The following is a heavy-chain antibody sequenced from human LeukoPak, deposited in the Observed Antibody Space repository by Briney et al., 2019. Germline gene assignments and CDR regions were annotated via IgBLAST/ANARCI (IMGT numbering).Heavy chain of an antibody. D-gene: IGHD3-3*01. Sequence: GGSLRLSWAASGFTFSSYWIHWVRQAPGKGLVWVSRINSDGSSTSYADSVKGRFTISRDNAKNTLYLQMNSLRAEDTALYYCARVRGYDTSDYDYWGQGTLVTVSS. V-gene: IGHV3-74*01. CDR1: GFTFSSYW. CDR2: INSDGSST. J-gene: IGHJ4*02. CDR3: ARVRGYDTSDYDY.